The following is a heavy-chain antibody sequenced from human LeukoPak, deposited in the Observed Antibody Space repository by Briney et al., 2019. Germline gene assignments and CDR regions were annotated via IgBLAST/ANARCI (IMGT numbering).Heavy chain of an antibody. CDR2: IYSSGST. V-gene: IGHV4-59*01. J-gene: IGHJ3*02. Sequence: SSETLSPTRPVAGGFISSYYSGSIRQPPGKGLEWIGYIYSSGSTNYNPSLKSRVTISVDTSKNQFSLKLSPVTDADTAVYYCARMEEESLYPQAFDIWGQGTMVTVSS. CDR3: ARMEEESLYPQAFDI. CDR1: GGFISSYY. D-gene: IGHD2-2*02.